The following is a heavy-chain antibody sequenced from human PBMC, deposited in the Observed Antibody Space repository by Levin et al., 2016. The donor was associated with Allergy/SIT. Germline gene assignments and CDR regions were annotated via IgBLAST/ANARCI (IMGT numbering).Heavy chain of an antibody. Sequence: GESLKISCAASGFTVSSNYMSWVRQAPGKGPEWVSVIYTDSTIYYTDSVKGRFTISRDNSKNTVYLQMNSLRAEDTAVYYCARGGGPYCRSDSCYAMDYWGQGTLVTVSS. CDR2: IYTDSTI. V-gene: IGHV3-53*01. J-gene: IGHJ4*02. CDR1: GFTVSSNY. D-gene: IGHD2-2*01. CDR3: ARGGGPYCRSDSCYAMDY.